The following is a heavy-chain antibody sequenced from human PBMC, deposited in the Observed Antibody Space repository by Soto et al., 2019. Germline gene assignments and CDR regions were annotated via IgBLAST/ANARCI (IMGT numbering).Heavy chain of an antibody. V-gene: IGHV3-23*01. CDR3: AKEKIGCS. D-gene: IGHD2-15*01. CDR2: TSASDYNTYST. J-gene: IGHJ5*02. Sequence: QPGGSLRLSCAASRFTFRTHAMSWVRQAPGKGLEWVSGTSASDYNTYSTYYADSVRGRFTISRDNSKDTLYLQMNGLRAEDTAVYYCAKEKIGCSWGQGTLVTVSS. CDR1: RFTFRTHA.